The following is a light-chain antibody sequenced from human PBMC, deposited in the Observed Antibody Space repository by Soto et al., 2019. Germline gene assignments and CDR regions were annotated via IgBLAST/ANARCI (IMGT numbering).Light chain of an antibody. CDR1: QSIARSY. V-gene: IGKV3-20*01. CDR3: QQYAYSPIS. J-gene: IGKJ5*01. CDR2: DAS. Sequence: EGVLTQSPGTLSLSLGERATLSCRASQSIARSYLAWYQQKPGQAPRLLIYDASTRATGIPDRFSGSGSGTDFTLTISRLEPEEFAVFYCQQYAYSPISFGQGTRLEI.